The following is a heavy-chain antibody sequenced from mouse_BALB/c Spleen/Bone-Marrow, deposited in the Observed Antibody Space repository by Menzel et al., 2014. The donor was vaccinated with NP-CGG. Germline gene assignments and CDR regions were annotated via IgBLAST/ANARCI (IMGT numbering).Heavy chain of an antibody. CDR3: ARGSYFYSMDY. V-gene: IGHV2-9*02. Sequence: QVQLQQSGPGLVAPSQILSITCTISGFSLASYGVHWVRQPPGRGLEWLGVMWAGGSTNYNSALMSKLSISKDNSESQVFLKMNSLQTHDTAMYYCARGSYFYSMDYWGQGTSVTVSS. J-gene: IGHJ4*01. CDR2: MWAGGST. CDR1: GFSLASYG.